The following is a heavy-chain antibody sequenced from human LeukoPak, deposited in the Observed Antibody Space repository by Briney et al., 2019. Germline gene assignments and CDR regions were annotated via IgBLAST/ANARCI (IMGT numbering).Heavy chain of an antibody. V-gene: IGHV4-30-2*01. J-gene: IGHJ2*01. CDR2: IYHSGST. Sequence: PSETLSLTCTVSGGSISSSSYSWSWIRQPPGKGLEWIGYIYHSGSTYYNPSLKSRVTISVDRSKNQFSLKLSSVTAADTAVYYCARGRRRRYFDLWGRGTLVTVSS. CDR3: ARGRRRRYFDL. CDR1: GGSISSSSYS.